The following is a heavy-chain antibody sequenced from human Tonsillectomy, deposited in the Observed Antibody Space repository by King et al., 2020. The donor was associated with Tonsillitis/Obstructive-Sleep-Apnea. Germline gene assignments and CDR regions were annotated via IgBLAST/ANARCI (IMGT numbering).Heavy chain of an antibody. V-gene: IGHV2-5*02. CDR3: ARSQLLYGSGSYSDY. J-gene: IGHJ4*02. CDR2: IYWDDDK. Sequence: TLKESGPTLVKPTQPLTLTCTFSGFSLSTSGVGVGWIRQPPGKALEWLALIYWDDDKRYSPSLKSRLTITKDTSKNQVVLTMTNMDPVDTATYYLARSQLLYGSGSYSDYWGQGTLVTVSS. CDR1: GFSLSTSGVG. D-gene: IGHD3-10*01.